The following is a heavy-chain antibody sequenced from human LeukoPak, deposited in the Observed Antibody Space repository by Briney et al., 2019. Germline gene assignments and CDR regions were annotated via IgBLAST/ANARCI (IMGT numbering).Heavy chain of an antibody. CDR3: ARDLDYMDV. V-gene: IGHV4-61*02. CDR2: IYTSGST. CDR1: GGSISSGSYY. J-gene: IGHJ6*03. Sequence: PSETLSLTCTVSGGSISSGSYYWSWIRQPAGKGLEWIGRIYTSGSTNYNPSLKSRVTISVDTSKNQFSLKLSSVTAADTAVYYCARDLDYMDVWGKGTTVTVSS.